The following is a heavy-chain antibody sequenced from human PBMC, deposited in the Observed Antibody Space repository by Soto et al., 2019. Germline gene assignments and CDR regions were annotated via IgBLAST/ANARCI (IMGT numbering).Heavy chain of an antibody. V-gene: IGHV4-30-4*01. D-gene: IGHD5-18*01. CDR2: IYYSGST. Sequence: SETLSLTCTVSGGSISSGDYYWSWIRQPPGKGLEWIGYIYYSGSTYYNPSLKSRVTISVDTSKNQFSLKLSSVTAADTAVYCCASNSYGYTFYDDWGQGTLVTVSS. J-gene: IGHJ4*02. CDR3: ASNSYGYTFYDD. CDR1: GGSISSGDYY.